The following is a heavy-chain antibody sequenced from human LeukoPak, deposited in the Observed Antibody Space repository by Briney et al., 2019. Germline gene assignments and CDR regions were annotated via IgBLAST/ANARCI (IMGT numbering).Heavy chain of an antibody. D-gene: IGHD1-14*01. V-gene: IGHV1-18*01. CDR3: ARQEGRNHYFDY. J-gene: IGHJ4*02. CDR1: GYTFTSYI. Sequence: ASVKVSCKASGYTFTSYIISWVRQAPGQGLEWMGLINAYNGNINYAQKLQGRVTMTTDTSTSTAYMELRSLRSDDTAVYYCARQEGRNHYFDYWGQGTLVTVSS. CDR2: INAYNGNI.